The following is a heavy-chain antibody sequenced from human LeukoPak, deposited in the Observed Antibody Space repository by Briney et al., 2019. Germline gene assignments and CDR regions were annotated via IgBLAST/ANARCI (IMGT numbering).Heavy chain of an antibody. D-gene: IGHD6-19*01. CDR2: ISSDESIT. J-gene: IGHJ4*02. CDR3: ARVSLSSGCLSN. Sequence: GGFLRLSCAASGFTFSNYWMHWVRQAPGKGLVWVSRISSDESITSYADSVKGRFTISRDNAKNTLFLQMNGLRAEDTAVYYCARVSLSSGCLSNWGQGTLVTVSS. V-gene: IGHV3-74*01. CDR1: GFTFSNYW.